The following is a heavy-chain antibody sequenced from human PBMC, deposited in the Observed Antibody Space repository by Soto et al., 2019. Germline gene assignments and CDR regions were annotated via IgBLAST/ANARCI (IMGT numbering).Heavy chain of an antibody. CDR3: ARHPAGLWFGDGPDY. V-gene: IGHV5-10-1*01. J-gene: IGHJ4*02. Sequence: PGESLKISCKGSGYSFTSYWISWVRQMPGKGLEWMGRIDPSDSYTNYSPSFQGHVTISADKSISTAYLQWSSLKASDTAMYYCARHPAGLWFGDGPDYWGQGTLVTVSS. CDR1: GYSFTSYW. D-gene: IGHD3-10*01. CDR2: IDPSDSYT.